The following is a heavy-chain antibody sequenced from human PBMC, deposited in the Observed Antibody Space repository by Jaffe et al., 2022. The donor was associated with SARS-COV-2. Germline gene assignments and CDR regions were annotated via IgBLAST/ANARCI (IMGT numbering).Heavy chain of an antibody. CDR3: ARSHDGHYYYMDV. V-gene: IGHV3-7*01. D-gene: IGHD3-16*01. CDR2: IRHDGSEK. J-gene: IGHJ6*04. CDR1: GFTFSTYW. Sequence: EVQLVQSGGGLVQPGGSLRLSCAVSGFTFSTYWMSWVRQAPGKGLEWVANIRHDGSEKYYADSVKGRFTISRDNAKNSGYLQMNSLRAEDTAVYYCARSHDGHYYYMDVWGKGTTVTVSS.